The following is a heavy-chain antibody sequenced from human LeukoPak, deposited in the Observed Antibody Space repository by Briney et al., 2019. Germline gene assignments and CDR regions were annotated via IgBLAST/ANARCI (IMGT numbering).Heavy chain of an antibody. D-gene: IGHD6-6*01. CDR1: GFTLRSSA. V-gene: IGHV3-23*01. Sequence: GGSLRLSCAASGFTLRSSAMSWVRQAPGKGLEWVSAISGDGGTISYAASVRGRFTISRDNAKNTLFLQMNSLRAEDTAVYYCARLSSSSIGYWGQGTLVTVSS. J-gene: IGHJ4*02. CDR2: ISGDGGTI. CDR3: ARLSSSSIGY.